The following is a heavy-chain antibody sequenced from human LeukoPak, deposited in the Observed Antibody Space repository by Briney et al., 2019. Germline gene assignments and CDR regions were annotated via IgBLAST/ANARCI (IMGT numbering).Heavy chain of an antibody. CDR1: GGSIYSADYY. V-gene: IGHV4-30-4*01. CDR2: IYYSGST. D-gene: IGHD3-10*01. J-gene: IGHJ4*02. CDR3: ARVSGGVRGNYHFDY. Sequence: PSQTLSLTCTVSGGSIYSADYYWNWIRQPPGKGLEWIGYIYYSGSTYYNPSLESRVTISVDTSKNQFSLKLSSVTAADTAVYYCARVSGGVRGNYHFDYWGQGTLVTVSS.